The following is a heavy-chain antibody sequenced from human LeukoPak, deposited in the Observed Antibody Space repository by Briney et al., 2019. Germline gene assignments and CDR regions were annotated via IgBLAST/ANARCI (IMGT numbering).Heavy chain of an antibody. J-gene: IGHJ3*02. CDR1: GYTFTSYG. CDR2: ISAYNGNT. Sequence: ASVKVSCKASGYTFTSYGISWVRQAPEQGLEWMGWISAYNGNTNYAQKLQGRVTMTTDTSTSTAYMELRSLRSDDTAVYYCAREGPYYYDSSGYYHGAFDIWGQGTMVTVSS. CDR3: AREGPYYYDSSGYYHGAFDI. V-gene: IGHV1-18*01. D-gene: IGHD3-22*01.